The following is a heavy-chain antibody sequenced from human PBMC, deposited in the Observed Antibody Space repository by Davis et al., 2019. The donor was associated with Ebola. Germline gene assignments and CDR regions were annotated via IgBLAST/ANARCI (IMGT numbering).Heavy chain of an antibody. CDR2: LNHSGNI. CDR3: ARSIIEVPAALGF. CDR1: GGSFSGHF. J-gene: IGHJ3*01. Sequence: SETLSLTCSVSGGSFSGHFWSWLRQSPGKGPEWIAELNHSGNIHNNGALEGRATISVDTSKNHFSLKLTSVTAADTAVYYCARSIIEVPAALGFWGQGTMVTIS. D-gene: IGHD2-2*01. V-gene: IGHV4-34*04.